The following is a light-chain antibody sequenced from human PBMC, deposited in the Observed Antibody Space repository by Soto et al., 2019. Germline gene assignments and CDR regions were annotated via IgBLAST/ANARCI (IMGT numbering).Light chain of an antibody. Sequence: SQSXSSVSAYQRDXXXXXXXASQCINIYLSLYKQKXGKAPKLLINVSSXLRGGVPSRFSGSGSGTEFTLSISSLQAEDCATYYCQQSFSTPQTFGGGTKVDIK. CDR3: QQSFSTPQT. J-gene: IGKJ4*01. CDR1: QCINIY. V-gene: IGKV1-39*01. CDR2: VSS.